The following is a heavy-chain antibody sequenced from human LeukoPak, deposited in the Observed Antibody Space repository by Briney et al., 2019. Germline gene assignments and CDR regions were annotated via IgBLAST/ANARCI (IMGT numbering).Heavy chain of an antibody. V-gene: IGHV3-30*03. Sequence: GGSLRLSCAASGFTFSSYGMHWVRQAPGKGLEWVAVILYDGSNKYYADSVKGRFTISRDNSKNTLYLQMNSLRAEDTAVYYCASSGLPAAIEYYFDYWGQGTLVTVSS. J-gene: IGHJ4*02. CDR2: ILYDGSNK. D-gene: IGHD2-2*01. CDR3: ASSGLPAAIEYYFDY. CDR1: GFTFSSYG.